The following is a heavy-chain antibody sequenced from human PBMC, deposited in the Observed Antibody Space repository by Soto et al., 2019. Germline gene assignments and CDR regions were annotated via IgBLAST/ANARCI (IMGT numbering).Heavy chain of an antibody. CDR3: ARYLIIPRAFDI. CDR2: ISSSSSVI. CDR1: GFTFSTYS. J-gene: IGHJ3*02. V-gene: IGHV3-48*04. Sequence: GGSLRLSCSVSGFTFSTYSMARIRQAPGKGLVWLSYISSSSSVIYYADSVKGRITVSRDNGKNALILQMHSLRADDTAVYYCARYLIIPRAFDIWGQGTAVTVSS. D-gene: IGHD2-21*01.